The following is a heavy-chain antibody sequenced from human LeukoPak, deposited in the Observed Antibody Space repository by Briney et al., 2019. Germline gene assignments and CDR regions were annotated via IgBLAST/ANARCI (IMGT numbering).Heavy chain of an antibody. Sequence: GGSLRLSCAASGFTFSIYGMHWVRQAPGKGLEWVAVIWYDGSNKYYADSVKGRFTISRDNSKNTLYLQMNSLRAEGTAVYYCARDVAVAGTAGTNWFDPWGQGTLVTVSS. CDR3: ARDVAVAGTAGTNWFDP. CDR1: GFTFSIYG. CDR2: IWYDGSNK. J-gene: IGHJ5*02. V-gene: IGHV3-33*01. D-gene: IGHD6-19*01.